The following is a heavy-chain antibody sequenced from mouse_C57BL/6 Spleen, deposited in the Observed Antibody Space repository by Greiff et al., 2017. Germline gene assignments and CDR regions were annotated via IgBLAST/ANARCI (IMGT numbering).Heavy chain of an antibody. J-gene: IGHJ1*03. CDR1: GFTFSDYG. CDR2: ISSGSSTI. V-gene: IGHV5-17*01. CDR3: ATYYSNGDWYFDV. D-gene: IGHD2-5*01. Sequence: DVHLVESGGGLVKPGGSLKLSCAASGFTFSDYGMHWVRQAPEKGLEWVAYISSGSSTIYYADTVKGRFTISRDNATNTLFLQITSLRCEDTAMYYCATYYSNGDWYFDVWGTGTTVTVSS.